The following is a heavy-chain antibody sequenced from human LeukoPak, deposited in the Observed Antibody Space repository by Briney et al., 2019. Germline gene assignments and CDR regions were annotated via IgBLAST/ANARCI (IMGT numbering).Heavy chain of an antibody. D-gene: IGHD3-10*01. CDR2: IYYSGST. CDR1: GGSISSGGYY. J-gene: IGHJ5*02. Sequence: PSETLSLTCTVSGGSISSGGYYWSWIRQHPGKGLEWIGYIYYSGSTYYNPSLKSRVTISVDTSKNQFSLKLSSVTAADTAVYYCARAPLWDYYGSGSYYNPSWSDPWGQGTLVTVSS. CDR3: ARAPLWDYYGSGSYYNPSWSDP. V-gene: IGHV4-31*03.